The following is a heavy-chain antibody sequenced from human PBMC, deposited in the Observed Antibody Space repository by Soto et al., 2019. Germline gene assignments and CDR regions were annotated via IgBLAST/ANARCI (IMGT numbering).Heavy chain of an antibody. J-gene: IGHJ6*03. D-gene: IGHD5-12*01. Sequence: GGSLRLSCAASGFTFSSYSMNWVRQAPGKGLEWVSSISSSSSYIYYADSVKGRFTISRDNAKNSLYLQMNSLRAEDTAVYYCARVDSGYDYYYYYYMDVWGKGTTVTVSS. CDR3: ARVDSGYDYYYYYYMDV. CDR1: GFTFSSYS. CDR2: ISSSSSYI. V-gene: IGHV3-21*01.